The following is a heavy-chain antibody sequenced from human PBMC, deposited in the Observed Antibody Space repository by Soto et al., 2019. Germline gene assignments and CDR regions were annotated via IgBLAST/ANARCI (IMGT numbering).Heavy chain of an antibody. CDR1: GYTFTGYY. V-gene: IGHV1-2*02. CDR2: LNPNSGGT. J-gene: IGHJ5*02. CDR3: ARGPKVNWFDP. Sequence: ASVKVSCKASGYTFTGYYMHWVRQAPGQGLEWMGWLNPNSGGTNYAQNFQARVTMTRDTSISTAYMELSSLRSDDTAVYYCARGPKVNWFDPWGQGTLVTVSS.